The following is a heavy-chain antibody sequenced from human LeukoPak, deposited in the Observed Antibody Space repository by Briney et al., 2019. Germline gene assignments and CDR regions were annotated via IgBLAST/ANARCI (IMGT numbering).Heavy chain of an antibody. CDR2: IYHTGST. D-gene: IGHD7-27*01. V-gene: IGHV4-59*02. J-gene: IGHJ4*02. CDR3: ASRKLGNDY. Sequence: SETLSLTCTISGGSVSDYYWSWIRQSPGKGLEWIGYIYHTGSTSYSPSLKSRVTISADTSQNQFSLKLSSVTTADTAVYYCASRKLGNDYWGQGTLVTVSS. CDR1: GGSVSDYY.